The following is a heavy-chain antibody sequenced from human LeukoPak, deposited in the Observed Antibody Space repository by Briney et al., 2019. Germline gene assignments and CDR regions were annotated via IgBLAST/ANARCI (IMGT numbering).Heavy chain of an antibody. J-gene: IGHJ1*01. CDR2: INPNSGGT. CDR3: ARVSPGSSSGYFQH. CDR1: VYTFTGYY. Sequence: GASVNVSCKSSVYTFTGYYMHWVRQAPGQGLEWMGWINPNSGGTNYAQKFQGRVTMTRDTSISTAYMELSRLRSDDTAVYYCARVSPGSSSGYFQHWGQGTLVTVSS. D-gene: IGHD6-6*01. V-gene: IGHV1-2*02.